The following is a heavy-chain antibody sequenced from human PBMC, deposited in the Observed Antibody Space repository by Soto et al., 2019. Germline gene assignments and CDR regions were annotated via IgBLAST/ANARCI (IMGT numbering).Heavy chain of an antibody. CDR1: GFTFSSYG. J-gene: IGHJ6*02. CDR3: ARDLRRGYGMDV. V-gene: IGHV3-33*01. CDR2: IWSDGRTK. Sequence: QVQLVESGGGVAQPGRSLRLSCAASGFTFSSYGMPWVGQAPGKGLEWVAVIWSDGRTKYYADSVKGRFTISRDISNTLYLQMNNLRAEDTALYYCARDLRRGYGMDVWGQGTTVTVSS.